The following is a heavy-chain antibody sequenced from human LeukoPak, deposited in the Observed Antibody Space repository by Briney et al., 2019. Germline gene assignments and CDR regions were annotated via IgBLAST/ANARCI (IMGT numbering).Heavy chain of an antibody. CDR1: GFTFSSYI. CDR2: ISSSSSYI. Sequence: GGSLRLSCAASGFTFSSYIMNWVRQAPGKGLEWVSSISSSSSYIYYADSVKGRFTISRDNAKNSLYLPMNSLRAEDTAVYYCARVRYSSSRQPFDYWGQGTLVTVSS. V-gene: IGHV3-21*01. D-gene: IGHD6-6*01. CDR3: ARVRYSSSRQPFDY. J-gene: IGHJ4*02.